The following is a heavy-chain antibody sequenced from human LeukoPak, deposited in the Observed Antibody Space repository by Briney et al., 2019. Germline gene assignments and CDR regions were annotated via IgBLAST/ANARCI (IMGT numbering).Heavy chain of an antibody. CDR1: GGTFSSYA. CDR2: IIPIFGTA. D-gene: IGHD2-2*01. Sequence: GASVKVSCKASGGTFSSYAISWVRQAPGQGLEWMGGIIPIFGTANYAQKFQGRVTITADESTSTAYMELSSLRSEDTAVYYCARGAQAYQLYNWFDPWGQGTLVTASS. V-gene: IGHV1-69*13. J-gene: IGHJ5*02. CDR3: ARGAQAYQLYNWFDP.